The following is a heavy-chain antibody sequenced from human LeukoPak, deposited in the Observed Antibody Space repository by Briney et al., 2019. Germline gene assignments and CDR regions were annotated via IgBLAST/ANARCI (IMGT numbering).Heavy chain of an antibody. V-gene: IGHV3-7*01. CDR2: IETDGDQK. D-gene: IGHD3-9*01. Sequence: GRSLRLSCVASGFTFSDYWMSWVRQTRGKGLEWVANIETDGDQKNYVDSVKGRFAFSGDNARISLYLQMNSLRDENTSVYYCARDIPTGFYTPDYWGRGTLVTVSS. J-gene: IGHJ4*02. CDR3: ARDIPTGFYTPDY. CDR1: GFTFSDYW.